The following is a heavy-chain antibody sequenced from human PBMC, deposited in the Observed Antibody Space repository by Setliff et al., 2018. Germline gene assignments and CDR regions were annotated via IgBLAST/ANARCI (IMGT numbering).Heavy chain of an antibody. CDR2: IIPILGIA. Sequence: ASVKVSCKASGGTFSSYAISWVRQAPGQGLEWMGGIIPILGIANYAQKFQGRVTITADKSTSTAYMELSSLRSEDTAVYYCARVYYGSGSYLGAFDIWGQGAMVTVSS. J-gene: IGHJ3*02. CDR1: GGTFSSYA. D-gene: IGHD3-10*01. CDR3: ARVYYGSGSYLGAFDI. V-gene: IGHV1-69*10.